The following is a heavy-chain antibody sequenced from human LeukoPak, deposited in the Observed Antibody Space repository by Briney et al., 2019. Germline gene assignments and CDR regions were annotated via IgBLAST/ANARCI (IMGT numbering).Heavy chain of an antibody. CDR3: AREVMVRGGEGFSPTNYYGMDV. V-gene: IGHV1-69*13. CDR1: GGTFSSYA. J-gene: IGHJ6*04. CDR2: IIPIFGTA. D-gene: IGHD3-10*01. Sequence: GASVKVSCKASGGTFSSYAISWVRQAPGQGLEWVGGIIPIFGTANYAQKFQGRVTITADESTSTAYMELSSLRSEDTAVYYCAREVMVRGGEGFSPTNYYGMDVWGKGTTVTVSS.